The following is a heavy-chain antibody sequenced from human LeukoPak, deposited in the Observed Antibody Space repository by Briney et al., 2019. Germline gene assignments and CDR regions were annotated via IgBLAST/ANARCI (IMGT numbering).Heavy chain of an antibody. CDR1: GGSISSGSYY. Sequence: PSETLFLTCTVSGGSISSGSYYWSWIRQPAGKGLEWIGRIYTSGSTNYNPSLKSRVTISVDTSKNQFSLKLSSVTAADTAVYYCASLKDVVVAATRDWYFDLWGRGTLVTVSS. CDR3: ASLKDVVVAATRDWYFDL. D-gene: IGHD2-15*01. J-gene: IGHJ2*01. CDR2: IYTSGST. V-gene: IGHV4-61*02.